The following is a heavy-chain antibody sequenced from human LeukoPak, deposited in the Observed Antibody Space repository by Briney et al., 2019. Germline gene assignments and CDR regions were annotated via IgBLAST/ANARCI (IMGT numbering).Heavy chain of an antibody. Sequence: GGSLRLSCAASGFTFSSYAMSWVRQAPGKGLEWVSAISGSGGSTHYADSVKGRFTISRDNSKNTLYLQMNSLRAEDTAVYYCAKGDYYDSSGYDYWGQGTLVTVSS. V-gene: IGHV3-23*01. CDR2: ISGSGGST. CDR1: GFTFSSYA. J-gene: IGHJ4*02. D-gene: IGHD3-22*01. CDR3: AKGDYYDSSGYDY.